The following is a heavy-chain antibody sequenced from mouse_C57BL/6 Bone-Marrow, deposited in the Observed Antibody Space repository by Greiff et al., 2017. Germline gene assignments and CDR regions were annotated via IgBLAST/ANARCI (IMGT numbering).Heavy chain of an antibody. J-gene: IGHJ2*01. Sequence: QVQLQQPGAELVRPGSSVKLSCKASGYTFTSYWMHWVKQRPIQGLEWIGNIDPSDSETHYNQKFKDKATLTVDKSSSTAYMQLSSLTSEDSAVYYWARERLGSSFDYWGQGTTLTVSS. D-gene: IGHD2-2*01. CDR3: ARERLGSSFDY. CDR1: GYTFTSYW. V-gene: IGHV1-52*01. CDR2: IDPSDSET.